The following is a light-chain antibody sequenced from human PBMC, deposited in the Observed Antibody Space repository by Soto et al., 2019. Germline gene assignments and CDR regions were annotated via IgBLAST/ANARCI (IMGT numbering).Light chain of an antibody. CDR1: QSVSNSY. J-gene: IGKJ1*01. V-gene: IGKV3-20*01. Sequence: EIVLTQSPGTLSLSPEERATLSCRASQSVSNSYLAWYQQKLGQAPRLLIYGASTRAPGIPDRFSGSGSGTDFTLTISRLEPEDFALYYCQQYGSSTRTFGQGTKVEIK. CDR2: GAS. CDR3: QQYGSSTRT.